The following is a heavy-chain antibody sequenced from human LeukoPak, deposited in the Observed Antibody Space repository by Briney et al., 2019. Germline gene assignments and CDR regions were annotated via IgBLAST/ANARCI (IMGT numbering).Heavy chain of an antibody. V-gene: IGHV3-48*01. CDR2: ISGSGSTI. Sequence: GGSLRLSCAASGFTFSSYGMNWVRQVPGKGLEWVSYISGSGSTIYYADSVKGRFTMSRDNAKNSLYLQMNSLRVEDTAFYYCATNKDGAAWGQGTLVTVSS. CDR3: ATNKDGAA. CDR1: GFTFSSYG. J-gene: IGHJ5*02. D-gene: IGHD5-24*01.